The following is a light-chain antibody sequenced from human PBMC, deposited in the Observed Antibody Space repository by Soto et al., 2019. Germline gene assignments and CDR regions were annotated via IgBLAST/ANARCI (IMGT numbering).Light chain of an antibody. CDR1: QSVSSSH. CDR3: QQYNNWPPLT. Sequence: EIVLTQSPGTLSLSPGERATLSCRASQSVSSSHLAWYQQKPGQAPRLLIYGVSTRATGIPARFSGSGSGTEFTLTISSLQSEDFAVYYCQQYNNWPPLTFGGGTKVDIK. CDR2: GVS. J-gene: IGKJ4*01. V-gene: IGKV3-15*01.